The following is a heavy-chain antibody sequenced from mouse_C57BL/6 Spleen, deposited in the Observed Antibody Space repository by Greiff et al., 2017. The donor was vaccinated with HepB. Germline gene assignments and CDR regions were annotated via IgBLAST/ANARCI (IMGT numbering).Heavy chain of an antibody. Sequence: VQLQQPGAELVMPGASVKLSCKASGYTFTSYWMHWVKQRPGQGLEWIGETDPSDSYTNYNQKFKGKSTLTVDKSSSTAYMQLSSLTSEDSAVYYCARLIYGSSSFDYWGQGTTLTVSS. D-gene: IGHD1-1*01. CDR3: ARLIYGSSSFDY. J-gene: IGHJ2*01. V-gene: IGHV1-69*01. CDR2: TDPSDSYT. CDR1: GYTFTSYW.